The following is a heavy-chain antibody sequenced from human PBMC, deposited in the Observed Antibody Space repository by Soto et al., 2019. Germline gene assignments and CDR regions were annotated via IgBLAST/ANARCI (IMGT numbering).Heavy chain of an antibody. CDR2: ISYDGSNK. CDR1: GFTFSSYG. V-gene: IGHV3-30*18. J-gene: IGHJ4*02. CDR3: AKDSVRAVAGTVGLDLDY. Sequence: QVQLVESGGGVVQPGRSLRLSCAASGFTFSSYGMHWVRQAPGKGLEWVAVISYDGSNKYYADSVKGRFTISRDNSKNTLYLQMNSLRAEDTAVYYCAKDSVRAVAGTVGLDLDYWGQGTLVTVSS. D-gene: IGHD6-19*01.